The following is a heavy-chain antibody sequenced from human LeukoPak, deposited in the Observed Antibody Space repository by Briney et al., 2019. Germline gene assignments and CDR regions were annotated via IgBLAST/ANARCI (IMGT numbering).Heavy chain of an antibody. CDR3: ARGVVPAAYTGNWFDP. CDR1: GGTFSSYA. CDR2: IIPIFGTA. V-gene: IGHV1-69*13. J-gene: IGHJ5*02. Sequence: ASVKVSCKASGGTFSSYAISWVRQAPGQGLEWMGGIIPIFGTANYAQKFQGRVTITADESTSTAYMELSSLRSEDTAVYYCARGVVPAAYTGNWFDPWGQGTLVTVSS. D-gene: IGHD2-2*01.